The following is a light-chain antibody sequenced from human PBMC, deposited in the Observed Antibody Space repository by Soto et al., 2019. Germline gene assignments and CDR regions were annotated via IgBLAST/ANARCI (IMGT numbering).Light chain of an antibody. CDR1: QTVGSN. J-gene: IGKJ1*01. CDR3: QQYNTRPQT. Sequence: EVLLTQSPATLSVSPGERATLSCRASQTVGSNLAWYQHKPGQAPRLLISGASTRATGVPARFGGSGSGTEFALTITGLQSEDFTVYFCQQYNTRPQTFGQGTKV. V-gene: IGKV3-15*01. CDR2: GAS.